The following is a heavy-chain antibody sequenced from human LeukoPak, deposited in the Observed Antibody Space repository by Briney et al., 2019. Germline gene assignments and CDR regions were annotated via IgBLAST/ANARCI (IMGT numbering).Heavy chain of an antibody. J-gene: IGHJ4*02. CDR3: AREDTALFDY. CDR2: INHSGST. V-gene: IGHV4-34*01. D-gene: IGHD5-18*01. Sequence: SETLSLTCAVYGGSFGGYYWSWIRQPPGKGLEWIGEINHSGSTNYNPSLKSRVTISVDTSKNQFSLKLSSVTAADTAVYYCAREDTALFDYWGQGTLVTVSS. CDR1: GGSFGGYY.